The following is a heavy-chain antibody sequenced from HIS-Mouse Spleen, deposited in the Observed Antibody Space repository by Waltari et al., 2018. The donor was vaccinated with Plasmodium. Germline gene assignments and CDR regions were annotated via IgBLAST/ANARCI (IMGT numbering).Heavy chain of an antibody. Sequence: EVQLVESGGGLVQPGGSLRLSCAASGFTFSSYWMSWVRQAPGKGLEWVANKKQDGGEKYYVDSVKGRFTIARDNAKNSLYLQMNSLRAEDTAVYYCASSWYWYFDLWGRGTLVTVSS. V-gene: IGHV3-7*01. CDR3: ASSWYWYFDL. CDR1: GFTFSSYW. D-gene: IGHD6-13*01. CDR2: KKQDGGEK. J-gene: IGHJ2*01.